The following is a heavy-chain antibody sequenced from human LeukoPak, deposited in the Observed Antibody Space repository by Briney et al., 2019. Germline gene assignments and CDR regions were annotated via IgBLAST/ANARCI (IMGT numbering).Heavy chain of an antibody. D-gene: IGHD7-27*01. Sequence: GGSLRLSCAASGFTFSSYGMHWVRQAPGKGLEWVAFIRYDGSNKYYADSVKGRFTISRDNSKNTLYLQMNRLRDEDTAVYHCAKDFLGTVPDVFDIWGQGTMVTVSS. J-gene: IGHJ3*02. CDR3: AKDFLGTVPDVFDI. V-gene: IGHV3-30*02. CDR1: GFTFSSYG. CDR2: IRYDGSNK.